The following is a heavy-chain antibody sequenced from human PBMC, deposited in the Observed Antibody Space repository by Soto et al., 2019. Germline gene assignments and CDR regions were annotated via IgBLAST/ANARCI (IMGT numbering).Heavy chain of an antibody. J-gene: IGHJ4*02. CDR3: ARFGYGGAGYYFDY. CDR2: ITLYNGNT. D-gene: IGHD4-17*01. CDR1: GYTFTCCS. Sequence: ASVKVSCKASGYTFTCCSLHWLQQAPGQGLERMRWITLYNGNTNYAKKFQGRVTITRDMSLRTAYIELSSLRSEDSAVYYWARFGYGGAGYYFDYWGQGTLVTVSS. V-gene: IGHV1-45*02.